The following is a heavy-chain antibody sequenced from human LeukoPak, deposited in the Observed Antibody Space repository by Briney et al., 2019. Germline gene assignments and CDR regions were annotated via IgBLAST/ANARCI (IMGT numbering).Heavy chain of an antibody. D-gene: IGHD2-2*01. J-gene: IGHJ4*02. CDR3: ARGVVVPADAGPFDY. Sequence: GGSLRLSCAASGFTFSSYGIHWVRQAPGKGLEWVAVISYDGSNKYYADSVKGRFTISRDNSKNTLYLQMNSLRAEDTAVYYCARGVVVPADAGPFDYWGQGTLVTVSS. CDR2: ISYDGSNK. V-gene: IGHV3-30*03. CDR1: GFTFSSYG.